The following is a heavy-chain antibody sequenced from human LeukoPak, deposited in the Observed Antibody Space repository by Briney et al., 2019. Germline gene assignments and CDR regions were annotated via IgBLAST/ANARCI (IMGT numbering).Heavy chain of an antibody. CDR3: ARGRKTMVRGALSY. D-gene: IGHD3-10*01. Sequence: ASVKVSCKASGYPFNNYDINWVRQATGQGLEWMGWMNPHSGKTGYAQNFQGRVTMTRNTSISTAYMELSSLRSEDTAVYYCARGRKTMVRGALSYWGQGTLVTASS. J-gene: IGHJ4*02. V-gene: IGHV1-8*01. CDR2: MNPHSGKT. CDR1: GYPFNNYD.